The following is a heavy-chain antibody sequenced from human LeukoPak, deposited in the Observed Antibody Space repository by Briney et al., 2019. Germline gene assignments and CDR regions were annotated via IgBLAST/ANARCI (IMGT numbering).Heavy chain of an antibody. CDR1: GGSFSGYY. CDR2: INHSGST. CDR3: AREGDILTGYYDVFDY. V-gene: IGHV4-34*01. J-gene: IGHJ4*02. D-gene: IGHD3-9*01. Sequence: SETLSLTCAVYGGSFSGYYWSWIRQPPGKGLEWIGEINHSGSTNYNPSLKSRVTISVDTSKNQFSLKLSSVTAADTAVYYCAREGDILTGYYDVFDYWGQGTLVPVSS.